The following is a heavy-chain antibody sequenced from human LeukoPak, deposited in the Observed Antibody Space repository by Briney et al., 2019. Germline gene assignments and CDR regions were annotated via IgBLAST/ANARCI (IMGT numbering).Heavy chain of an antibody. CDR1: GLTFDDYA. CDR2: ISWNSGSI. V-gene: IGHV3-9*01. Sequence: GRSLRLSCAASGLTFDDYAMHWVRQAPGKALEWVSGISWNSGSIGYADSVKGRFTISRDNAKNSLYLQMNSLRAEDTALYYCAKGKPQGYCSSTSCYAGPEYFQHWGQGTLVTVSS. D-gene: IGHD2-2*01. CDR3: AKGKPQGYCSSTSCYAGPEYFQH. J-gene: IGHJ1*01.